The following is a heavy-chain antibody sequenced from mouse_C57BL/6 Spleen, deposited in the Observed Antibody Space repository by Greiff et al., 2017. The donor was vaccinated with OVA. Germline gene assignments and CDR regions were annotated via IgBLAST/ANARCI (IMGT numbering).Heavy chain of an antibody. CDR1: GFSLSTSGMG. CDR2: IYWDDDK. D-gene: IGHD1-1*01. J-gene: IGHJ4*01. Sequence: QVTLKESGPGILQSSQTLSLTCSFSGFSLSTSGMGVSWIRQPSGKGLEWLAHIYWDDDKRYNPSLKRRLTISKDTSRNQVFLKITSVDTADTATYYCARRPYYYGSSYAMDYWGQGTSVTVSS. V-gene: IGHV8-12*01. CDR3: ARRPYYYGSSYAMDY.